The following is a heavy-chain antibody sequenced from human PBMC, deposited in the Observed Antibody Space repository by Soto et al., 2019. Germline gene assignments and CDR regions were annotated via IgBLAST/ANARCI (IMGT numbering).Heavy chain of an antibody. CDR3: ARDGPADERTVDY. J-gene: IGHJ4*02. V-gene: IGHV3-33*01. CDR1: GFTFSSYG. CDR2: IWYDGSDK. Sequence: GGSLRLSCEASGFTFSSYGMHWVRQAPGKGLEWVAIIWYDGSDKYYAESVKGRFTISRDNSHNTLYLQMNSLRVEDTAVYYCARDGPADERTVDYWGQGTLVTVSS.